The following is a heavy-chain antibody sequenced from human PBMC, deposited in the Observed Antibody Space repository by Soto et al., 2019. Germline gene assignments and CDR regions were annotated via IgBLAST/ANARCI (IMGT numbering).Heavy chain of an antibody. J-gene: IGHJ6*02. CDR1: GYTFTSCA. CDR3: ARGAYSSPANGDGMDV. D-gene: IGHD6-13*01. CDR2: INAGNGNT. Sequence: GASVKVSCKASGYTFTSCAMHWVRQAPGQRLEWMGWINAGNGNTKYSQKFQGRVTITRDTSASTAYMELSSLRSEGTAVYYCARGAYSSPANGDGMDVWGQGIPATVSS. V-gene: IGHV1-3*01.